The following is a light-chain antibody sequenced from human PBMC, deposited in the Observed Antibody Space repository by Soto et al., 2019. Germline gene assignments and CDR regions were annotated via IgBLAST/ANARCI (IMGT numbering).Light chain of an antibody. CDR3: QQYGSSRPVT. J-gene: IGKJ4*01. CDR2: GAS. V-gene: IGKV3-20*01. CDR1: GSISSSY. Sequence: ETVLTQSPGTLSLSPGERATLSCRASGSISSSYLAWYQQKPGQAPRLLIYGASSGATGIPDRFSGSGSGTDFTLTISRLEPEDFAVYYCQQYGSSRPVTFGGGTKV.